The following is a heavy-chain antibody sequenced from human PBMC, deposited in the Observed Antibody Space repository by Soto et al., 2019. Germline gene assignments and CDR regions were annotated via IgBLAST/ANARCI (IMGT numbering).Heavy chain of an antibody. CDR1: GGSISSGGYS. J-gene: IGHJ6*02. V-gene: IGHV4-30-2*01. Sequence: SETLSLTCAVSGGSISSGGYSWSWIRQPPGKGLEWIGYIYHSGSTYYNPSLKSRVTISVDRSKNQFSLKLSSVTAADTAVYYCARGREGFGEYVYGMDVWGQGTTVTVSS. CDR2: IYHSGST. CDR3: ARGREGFGEYVYGMDV. D-gene: IGHD3-10*01.